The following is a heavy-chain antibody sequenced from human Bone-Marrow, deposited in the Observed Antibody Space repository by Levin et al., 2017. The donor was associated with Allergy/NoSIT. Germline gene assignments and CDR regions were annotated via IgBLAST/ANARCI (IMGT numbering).Heavy chain of an antibody. CDR1: GFTLSSYA. CDR3: AKDFPRDGYNSAPIDS. Sequence: GGSLRLSCAASGFTLSSYAMTWVRQAPGKGLEWVSTIGSTGRSTWYAGSVKGRFTISRDNPKNTLFLQMNSLRVEDTAKYYCAKDFPRDGYNSAPIDSWGQGTLVTVSS. V-gene: IGHV3-23*01. CDR2: IGSTGRST. J-gene: IGHJ4*02. D-gene: IGHD5-24*01.